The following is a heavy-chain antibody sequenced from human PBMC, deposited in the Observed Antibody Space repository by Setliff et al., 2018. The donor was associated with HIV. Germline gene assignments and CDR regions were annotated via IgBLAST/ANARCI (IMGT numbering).Heavy chain of an antibody. Sequence: SETLSLTCTDSGGSISSYYWSWIRQPPGKGLEWIGYIYYSGSTNYNPSLKSRVTISVDTSKNQFSLKLSPVTAADTAVYYCARGAAEDLYYFDYWGQGTLVTVS. J-gene: IGHJ4*02. V-gene: IGHV4-59*01. D-gene: IGHD3-16*01. CDR3: ARGAAEDLYYFDY. CDR1: GGSISSYY. CDR2: IYYSGST.